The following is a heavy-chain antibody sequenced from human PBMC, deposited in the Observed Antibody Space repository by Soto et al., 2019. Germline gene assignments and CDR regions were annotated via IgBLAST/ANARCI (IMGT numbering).Heavy chain of an antibody. V-gene: IGHV1-18*04. CDR2: ISGYNGDT. CDR1: GYTFTNYG. Sequence: ASVKVSCKASGYTFTNYGISWVRQAPAHGLECMGWISGYNGDTNYAQKFQGRVTMTTDTSTSAAYMELRSLRSDDTAVYYCACVRRELRTGLYNALDVWGQGTTVTVSS. D-gene: IGHD1-26*01. CDR3: ACVRRELRTGLYNALDV. J-gene: IGHJ6*02.